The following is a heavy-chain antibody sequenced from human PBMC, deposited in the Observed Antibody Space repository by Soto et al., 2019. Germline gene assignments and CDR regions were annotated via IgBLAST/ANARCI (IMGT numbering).Heavy chain of an antibody. V-gene: IGHV1-24*01. CDR1: GYTLTELS. CDR2: FDPEDGET. J-gene: IGHJ4*02. Sequence: ASVKVSCKVSGYTLTELSMRWVRQAPGKGLEWMGGFDPEDGETIYAQKFQGRVTMTEDTSTDTAYMELSSLRSEDTAVYYCATTTPSIAAAGPFDYWGQGTLVTVSS. CDR3: ATTTPSIAAAGPFDY. D-gene: IGHD6-13*01.